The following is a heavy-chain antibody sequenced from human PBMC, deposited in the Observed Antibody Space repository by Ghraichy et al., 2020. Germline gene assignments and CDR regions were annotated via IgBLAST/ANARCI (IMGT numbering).Heavy chain of an antibody. V-gene: IGHV3-53*01. J-gene: IGHJ5*02. CDR2: LYSGGGT. Sequence: GGSLRLSCAASGFNVSSDYMNWVRQAPGKGLERVSALYSGGGTYYADSVKGRFTTSRDNSKNTLYLQMNSLRVDDTAVYYCARSVGVAALLVTWGQGVTVTVSS. D-gene: IGHD2-15*01. CDR1: GFNVSSDY. CDR3: ARSVGVAALLVT.